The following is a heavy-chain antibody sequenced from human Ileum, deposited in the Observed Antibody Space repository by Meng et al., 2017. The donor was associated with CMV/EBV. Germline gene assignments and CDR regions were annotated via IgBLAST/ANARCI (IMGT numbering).Heavy chain of an antibody. V-gene: IGHV3-30*02. J-gene: IGHJ4*02. CDR2: TSYNGSDE. Sequence: GGSLRLSCATSGFTFSLYGMHWVRRTPDRGLEWVASTSYNGSDENYADSVKGRFTISRDNSKNSLYLQMNSLRVEDTAVYYCAKPGAEFDHYFDYWGQGILVTVSS. CDR3: AKPGAEFDHYFDY. CDR1: GFTFSLYG.